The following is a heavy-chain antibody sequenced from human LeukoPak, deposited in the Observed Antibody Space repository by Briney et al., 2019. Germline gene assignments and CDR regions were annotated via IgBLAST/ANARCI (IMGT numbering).Heavy chain of an antibody. Sequence: ASVKVSCKASGYTFTGYYIHWVRQAPGQGLEWMGWINPNSGGTNYAQKFQGRVTMTRDTSITTAYMGLSSLRSEDTAVYYCAGDGITGTVDYWGQGTLVTVSS. V-gene: IGHV1-2*02. CDR1: GYTFTGYY. J-gene: IGHJ4*02. CDR2: INPNSGGT. D-gene: IGHD1-20*01. CDR3: AGDGITGTVDY.